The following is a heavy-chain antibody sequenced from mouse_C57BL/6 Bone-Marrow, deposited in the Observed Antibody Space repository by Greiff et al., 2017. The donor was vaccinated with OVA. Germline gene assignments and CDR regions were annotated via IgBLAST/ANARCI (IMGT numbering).Heavy chain of an antibody. CDR2: LYPGSGNI. D-gene: IGHD2-2*01. J-gene: IGHJ2*01. V-gene: IGHV1-76*01. CDR3: ARSERLRDYFDY. CDR1: GYTFTDYY. Sequence: VMLVESGAELVRPGASVKLSCKASGYTFTDYYISWVKQRPGQGLEWIARLYPGSGNIYYNEKFKGKATLTAEKSSSTAYMQLSSLTSDDSAVYFCARSERLRDYFDYWGQGTTLTVSS.